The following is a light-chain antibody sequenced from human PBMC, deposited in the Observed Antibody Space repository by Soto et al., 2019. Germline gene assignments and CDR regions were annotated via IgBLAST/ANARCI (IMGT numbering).Light chain of an antibody. J-gene: IGKJ1*01. V-gene: IGKV3-20*01. Sequence: EIVLTQSPGTLSLSPEERATLSCRASQTVSSNYLAWYQQKPGQAPRLLIYDASTRATGIPGRFSGSGSGTGFTLTITRLDPEDFAVYYCQQYGTSPPTFGQGTNVEIK. CDR1: QTVSSNY. CDR2: DAS. CDR3: QQYGTSPPT.